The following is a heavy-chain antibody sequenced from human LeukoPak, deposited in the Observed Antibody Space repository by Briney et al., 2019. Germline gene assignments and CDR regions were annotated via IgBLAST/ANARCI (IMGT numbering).Heavy chain of an antibody. J-gene: IGHJ5*02. D-gene: IGHD1-26*01. CDR3: ARDSSEREPGGP. CDR2: IYYSGST. Sequence: SETLSLTCTVSGGSISSSSYYWGWIRQPPRKGLEWIGSIYYSGSTYYNPSLKSRVTISVDTSKNQFSLKLSSVTAADTAVYYCARDSSEREPGGPWGQGTLVTVSS. CDR1: GGSISSSSYY. V-gene: IGHV4-39*07.